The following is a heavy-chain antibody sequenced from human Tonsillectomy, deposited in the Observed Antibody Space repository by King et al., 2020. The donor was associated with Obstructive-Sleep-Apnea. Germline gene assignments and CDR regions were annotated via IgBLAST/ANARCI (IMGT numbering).Heavy chain of an antibody. Sequence: VQLVESGGGLVQPGGSLILSCAASGFTFSSYAMSWFRQAPGKGLEWVSAIRSSGCSTYYADSVKSRFTISRDNSKNTLHLQMNSLRAEDTAVYYCAKAPSSGWGDGFDYWGQGTLVTVSS. J-gene: IGHJ4*02. CDR1: GFTFSSYA. V-gene: IGHV3-23*04. CDR3: AKAPSSGWGDGFDY. CDR2: IRSSGCST. D-gene: IGHD6-19*01.